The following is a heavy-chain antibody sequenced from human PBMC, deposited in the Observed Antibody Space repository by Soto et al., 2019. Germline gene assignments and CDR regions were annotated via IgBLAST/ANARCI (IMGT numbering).Heavy chain of an antibody. V-gene: IGHV4-59*01. CDR1: GGSISSYY. CDR2: IYYSGST. Sequence: QVQLQESGPGLVKPSETLSLTCTVSGGSISSYYWSWIRQPPGKGLEWIGSIYYSGSTNYNPSLKRRVTISVDTSKNQFSRKLSSVTAADTAVYYCARVRNDFWSGYSDYYYGMDVWGQGTTVTVSS. D-gene: IGHD3-3*01. CDR3: ARVRNDFWSGYSDYYYGMDV. J-gene: IGHJ6*02.